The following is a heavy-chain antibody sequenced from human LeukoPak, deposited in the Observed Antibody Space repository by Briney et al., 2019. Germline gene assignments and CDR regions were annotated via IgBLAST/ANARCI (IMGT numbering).Heavy chain of an antibody. V-gene: IGHV4-34*01. D-gene: IGHD6-6*01. CDR3: AGAGEEYSSSSWAKWFDP. CDR2: INHSGST. Sequence: SETLSLTCAVYGGSFSGYYWSWIRQPPGKGLEWIGEINHSGSTTYNPSLKSRVTISVDTSKNQFSLKLSSVTAADTAVYYCAGAGEEYSSSSWAKWFDPSGQGTLVTVSS. J-gene: IGHJ5*02. CDR1: GGSFSGYY.